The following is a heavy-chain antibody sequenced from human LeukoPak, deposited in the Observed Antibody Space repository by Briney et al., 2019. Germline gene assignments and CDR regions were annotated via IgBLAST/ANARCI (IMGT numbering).Heavy chain of an antibody. CDR3: ARKRGYSGYDYGY. V-gene: IGHV1-69*13. J-gene: IGHJ4*02. CDR2: IIPIFGTA. CDR1: GGTFSSYA. D-gene: IGHD5-12*01. Sequence: RASVKVPCKASGGTFSSYAISWVRQAPGQGLEWMGGIIPIFGTANYAQKFQGRVTITADESTSTAYMELSSLRSEDTAVYYCARKRGYSGYDYGYWGQGTLVTVSS.